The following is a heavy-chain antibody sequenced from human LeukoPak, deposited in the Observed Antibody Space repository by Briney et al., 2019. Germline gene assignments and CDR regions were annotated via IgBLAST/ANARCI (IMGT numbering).Heavy chain of an antibody. CDR2: ISYDGSNK. CDR3: ARCDYFDY. J-gene: IGHJ4*02. CDR1: GFTFSSYA. Sequence: GRSLRLSCAASGFTFSSYAMHWVRQAPGKGLEWVAVISYDGSNKYYADSVKGRFTISRDNSKNTLYLQMNSLRVEDTAVYYCARCDYFDYWGQGTLVAVSS. V-gene: IGHV3-30-3*01.